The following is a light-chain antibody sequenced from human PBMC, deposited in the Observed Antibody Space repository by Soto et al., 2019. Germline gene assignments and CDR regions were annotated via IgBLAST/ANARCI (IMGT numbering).Light chain of an antibody. Sequence: QSALPQPASVSGSPGQSITISCTGTSSDVGGYNYVSWYQHHPGKVPKLMIYDVTNRPSGVSNRFSGSKSGDTASLTISGLQAEDEADYYCSSYTSATNVIFGGGTQLPVL. CDR1: SSDVGGYNY. V-gene: IGLV2-14*03. J-gene: IGLJ2*01. CDR2: DVT. CDR3: SSYTSATNVI.